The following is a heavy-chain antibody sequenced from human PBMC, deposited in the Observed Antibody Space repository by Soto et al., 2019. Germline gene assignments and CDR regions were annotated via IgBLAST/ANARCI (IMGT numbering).Heavy chain of an antibody. D-gene: IGHD5-18*01. V-gene: IGHV4-4*07. CDR3: ARVGTAMVTPDYYYGTDV. Sequence: PSETLSLTCTVSGGSISSYYWSWIRQPAGKGLEWIGRIYTSGSTNYNPSLKSRVTMSVDTSKNQFSLKLSSVTAADTAVYYCARVGTAMVTPDYYYGTDVWGQGTTVTSP. J-gene: IGHJ6*02. CDR2: IYTSGST. CDR1: GGSISSYY.